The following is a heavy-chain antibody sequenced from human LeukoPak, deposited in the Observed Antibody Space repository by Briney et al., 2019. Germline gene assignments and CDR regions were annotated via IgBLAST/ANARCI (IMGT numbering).Heavy chain of an antibody. V-gene: IGHV3-7*04. D-gene: IGHD5-24*01. J-gene: IGHJ4*02. Sequence: GGSLRLSCAASGFTFSNYWMTWFRQTPGKDLEWVGNIKYDGSEKYYVDSVKGRFTISRDNAKNSLYLHMNSLRVEDTAIYYCARGEVVGMATIRLVNYWGQGTLVTVSS. CDR3: ARGEVVGMATIRLVNY. CDR1: GFTFSNYW. CDR2: IKYDGSEK.